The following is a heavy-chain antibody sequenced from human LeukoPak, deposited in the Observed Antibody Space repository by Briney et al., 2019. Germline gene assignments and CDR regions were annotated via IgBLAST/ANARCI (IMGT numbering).Heavy chain of an antibody. J-gene: IGHJ4*02. CDR2: IVVGSGNT. V-gene: IGHV1-58*01. Sequence: ASVKVSCKASGFTFTSSAVQWVRQARGQRLEWIGWIVVGSGNTNYAQKFQERVTITRDMSTSTDYMELSSLRSEDTAVYYCAAEGSSGWYDYWGQGTLVTVSS. CDR1: GFTFTSSA. CDR3: AAEGSSGWYDY. D-gene: IGHD6-19*01.